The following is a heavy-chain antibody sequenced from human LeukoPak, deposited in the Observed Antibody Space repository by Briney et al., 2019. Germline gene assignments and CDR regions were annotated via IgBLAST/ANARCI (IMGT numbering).Heavy chain of an antibody. J-gene: IGHJ4*02. V-gene: IGHV3-21*05. CDR3: AREGECSGTSCHQFDF. CDR1: GFTFSSFG. D-gene: IGHD2-2*01. CDR2: ISTSSSYT. Sequence: GRSLRLSCAASGFTFSSFGMNWVRQAPGKGLEWVSYISTSSSYTNYADSVKGRSTISRDNAKNSLFLQMNSLRAEDTAVYYCAREGECSGTSCHQFDFWGQGTLVTVSS.